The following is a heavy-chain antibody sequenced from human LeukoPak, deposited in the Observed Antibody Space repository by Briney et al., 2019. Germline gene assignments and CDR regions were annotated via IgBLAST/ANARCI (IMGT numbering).Heavy chain of an antibody. Sequence: SETLSLTCAVSGGSVSSSSYYWGWIRQPPGKGLEWIGTIYYSGSTYYNPSLKSRVTISVDTSKNQFSLKLSSVTAADTAVYYCARATSESSWFDPWGQGTLVTASS. J-gene: IGHJ5*02. V-gene: IGHV4-39*01. D-gene: IGHD1-26*01. CDR3: ARATSESSWFDP. CDR2: IYYSGST. CDR1: GGSVSSSSYY.